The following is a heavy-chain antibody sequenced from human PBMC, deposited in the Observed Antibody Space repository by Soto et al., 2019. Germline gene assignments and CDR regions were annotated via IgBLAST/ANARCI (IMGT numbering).Heavy chain of an antibody. CDR2: ISDDGDST. J-gene: IGHJ4*02. CDR1: GFTFSDNA. V-gene: IGHV3-23*01. Sequence: PGGSLRLSCGASGFTFSDNAMTWVRQAPGKGLEWVSSISDDGDSTYYADSVKGRFAVSRDNSKNTLFLHMNSLGAEDTAVYYCAKNQERELPRVIDFWGQGTLVTVSS. D-gene: IGHD1-7*01. CDR3: AKNQERELPRVIDF.